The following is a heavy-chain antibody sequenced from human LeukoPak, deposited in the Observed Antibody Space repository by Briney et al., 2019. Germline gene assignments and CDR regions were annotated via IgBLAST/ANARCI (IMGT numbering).Heavy chain of an antibody. CDR3: AREGRPDYYYYGMDV. Sequence: ASVKVCCTASGYTFTGYYMHWVRRAPGPGLEWMGWINPNSGGTNYAQKFQGRVTMTRDTSISTAYMELSRLRSDDTVVYYCAREGRPDYYYYGMDVWGQGTTVTVSS. CDR1: GYTFTGYY. V-gene: IGHV1-2*02. J-gene: IGHJ6*02. CDR2: INPNSGGT.